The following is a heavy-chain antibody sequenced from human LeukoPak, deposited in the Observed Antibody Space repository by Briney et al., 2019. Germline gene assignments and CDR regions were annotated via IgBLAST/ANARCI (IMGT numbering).Heavy chain of an antibody. CDR2: ISWNSGSI. J-gene: IGHJ5*02. V-gene: IGHV3-9*01. CDR1: GFTFDDYA. Sequence: SLRLSCAASGFTFDDYAMHWVRQAPGKGLEWVSGISWNSGSIGYADSVKGRFTISRDNAKNSLYLQMSSLRAEDTALYYCAKDRSGSYSNWFDPWGQGTLVTVSS. D-gene: IGHD1-26*01. CDR3: AKDRSGSYSNWFDP.